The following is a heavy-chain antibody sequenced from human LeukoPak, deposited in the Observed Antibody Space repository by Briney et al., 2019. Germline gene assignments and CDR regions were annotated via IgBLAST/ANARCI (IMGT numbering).Heavy chain of an antibody. J-gene: IGHJ4*02. D-gene: IGHD6-13*01. Sequence: GGSLRLSCAASGFTFDDYAMHCVRQAPGKGLEWVSLISGDGGSTYYADSVKGRFTISRDNSKNSLYLQMNSLRTEDTALYYCAKVEDSSWGGEYYFDYWGQGTLVTVSS. V-gene: IGHV3-43*02. CDR1: GFTFDDYA. CDR3: AKVEDSSWGGEYYFDY. CDR2: ISGDGGST.